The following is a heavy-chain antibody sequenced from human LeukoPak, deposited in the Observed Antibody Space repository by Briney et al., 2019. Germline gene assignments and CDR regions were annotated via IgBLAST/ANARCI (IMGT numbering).Heavy chain of an antibody. J-gene: IGHJ3*02. V-gene: IGHV3-11*01. CDR2: ISSSGSTI. D-gene: IGHD5-24*01. Sequence: GGSLRLSCAASGFTFSDYYMSWIRQAPGKGLEWVSYISSSGSTIYYADSVKGRFTISRDNAKNSLYLQMNSLRVEDTAVYYCAREMATILRGVFDIWGQGTMVTVSS. CDR3: AREMATILRGVFDI. CDR1: GFTFSDYY.